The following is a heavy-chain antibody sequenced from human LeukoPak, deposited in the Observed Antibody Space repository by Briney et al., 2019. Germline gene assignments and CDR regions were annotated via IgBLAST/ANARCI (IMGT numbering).Heavy chain of an antibody. CDR2: ISAYNGNT. V-gene: IGHV1-18*01. CDR1: GYTFTSYG. CDR3: ARVGVFSGSYNNWFDP. Sequence: GASVKVSCKASGYTFTSYGISWVRQAPGRGLEWMGWISAYNGNTNYAQKLQGRVTMTTDTSTSTAYMELRSLRSDDTAVYYCARVGVFSGSYNNWFDPWGQGTLVTVSS. J-gene: IGHJ5*02. D-gene: IGHD1-26*01.